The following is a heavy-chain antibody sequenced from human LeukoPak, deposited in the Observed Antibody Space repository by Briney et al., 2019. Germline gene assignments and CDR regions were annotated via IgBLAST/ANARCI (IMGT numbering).Heavy chain of an antibody. J-gene: IGHJ5*02. D-gene: IGHD3-3*01. CDR1: GYTFTGYY. V-gene: IGHV1-2*02. CDR3: ARSPGFLEWLPTTNWFDP. CDR2: INPNSGGT. Sequence: ASVKVSCKASGYTFTGYYMHWVRQAPGQGLEWMGWINPNSGGTNYAQKFQGRVTMTRDTSISTAYMELSRLRSDDTDVYYCARSPGFLEWLPTTNWFDPWGQGTLVTVSS.